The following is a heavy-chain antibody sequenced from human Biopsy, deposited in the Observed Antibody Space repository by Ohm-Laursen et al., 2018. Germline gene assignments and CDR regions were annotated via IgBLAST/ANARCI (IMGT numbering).Heavy chain of an antibody. D-gene: IGHD3-10*01. CDR2: FAPENGRI. CDR3: ATGPYYDARFYYNVRPFDF. Sequence: ASVKVSCKVSGYSLTELSMHWVRQAPGQGLEWMGGFAPENGRIVYSQKFQGRVTMTEDTSTDTVYMEVTSLRSDDTAVYYCATGPYYDARFYYNVRPFDFWGQGTLVTVSP. V-gene: IGHV1-24*01. CDR1: GYSLTELS. J-gene: IGHJ4*02.